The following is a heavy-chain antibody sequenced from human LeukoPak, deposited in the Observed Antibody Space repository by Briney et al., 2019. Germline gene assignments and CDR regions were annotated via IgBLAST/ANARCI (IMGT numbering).Heavy chain of an antibody. D-gene: IGHD3-10*01. Sequence: GGSLRLSCAASGFTFSRHAMSWVRQAPGKGLEWVSGISGSGGSTYYADSVKGRFTISRDNSKNTLFLQMDSLRAEDTAVYYCAKDRYYSFGEMDQWGQGTLVTVS. CDR2: ISGSGGST. J-gene: IGHJ4*02. CDR3: AKDRYYSFGEMDQ. V-gene: IGHV3-23*01. CDR1: GFTFSRHA.